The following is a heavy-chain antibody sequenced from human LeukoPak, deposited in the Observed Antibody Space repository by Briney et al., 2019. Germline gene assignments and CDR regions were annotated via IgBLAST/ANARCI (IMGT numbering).Heavy chain of an antibody. CDR1: GYTLTELS. Sequence: ASVKVSCKVSGYTLTELSMHWVRQAPGKGLEWMGGFDPEDGETIYAQKFQGRVTMTEDTSTDTAYMELSSLRSEDTAAYYCATEFALVGATFYYFDYWGQGTLVTVSS. J-gene: IGHJ4*02. D-gene: IGHD1-26*01. CDR3: ATEFALVGATFYYFDY. V-gene: IGHV1-24*01. CDR2: FDPEDGET.